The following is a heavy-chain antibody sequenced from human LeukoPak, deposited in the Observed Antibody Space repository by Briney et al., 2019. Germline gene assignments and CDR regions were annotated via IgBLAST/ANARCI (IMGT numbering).Heavy chain of an antibody. CDR1: GFTFSDYA. CDR3: ARDRGDQVVPAALDY. J-gene: IGHJ4*02. V-gene: IGHV3-11*01. Sequence: PGGSLRLYCTASGFTFSDYAMSWVRQAPGKGLEWVSYISSSGSTIYYADSVKGRVTISRDNAKNSLYLQMNSLRAEDTAVYYCARDRGDQVVPAALDYWGQGTLVTVSS. D-gene: IGHD2-2*01. CDR2: ISSSGSTI.